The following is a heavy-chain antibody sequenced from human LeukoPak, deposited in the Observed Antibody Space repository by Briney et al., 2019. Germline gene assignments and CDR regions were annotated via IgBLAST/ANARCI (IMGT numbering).Heavy chain of an antibody. Sequence: PGGSLRLSCAASGFTFDDYAMHWVRQAPGKGLEWVSGISWNSGSIGYADSVKGRFTISRDNAKNSLYLQMNSLGAEDTALYYCAKDKDWGQGTLVTVSS. J-gene: IGHJ4*02. V-gene: IGHV3-9*01. CDR1: GFTFDDYA. CDR2: ISWNSGSI. CDR3: AKDKD.